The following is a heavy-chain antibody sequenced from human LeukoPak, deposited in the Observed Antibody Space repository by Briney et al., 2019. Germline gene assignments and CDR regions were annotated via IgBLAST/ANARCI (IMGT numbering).Heavy chain of an antibody. Sequence: VASVKVSCKASGYSFTNYGISWVRQAPGQGLEWMGWISAYSGNTKLAQKVQGRVILTTDTSTSTAYMELRSLRSDDTAVYYCARSLTGGDYIDSWGQGTLVTVSS. V-gene: IGHV1-18*01. CDR2: ISAYSGNT. D-gene: IGHD3-10*01. CDR3: ARSLTGGDYIDS. CDR1: GYSFTNYG. J-gene: IGHJ4*02.